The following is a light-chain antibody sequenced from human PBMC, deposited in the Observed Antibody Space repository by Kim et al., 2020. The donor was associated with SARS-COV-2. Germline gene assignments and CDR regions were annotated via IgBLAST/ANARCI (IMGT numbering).Light chain of an antibody. J-gene: IGLJ3*02. CDR2: DVT. V-gene: IGLV2-11*03. CDR3: CSYGGTDTLTV. Sequence: QSVTISCTGTNNNVGYSKFVSWYQQHPGKAPNLMIYDVTKRPSGVPDRFSGSKSGNTASLTISGLQAEDEADYYCCSYGGTDTLTVFGGGTQLTVL. CDR1: NNNVGYSKF.